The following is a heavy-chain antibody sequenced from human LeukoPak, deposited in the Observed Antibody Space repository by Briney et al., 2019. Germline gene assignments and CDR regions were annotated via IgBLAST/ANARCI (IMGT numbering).Heavy chain of an antibody. J-gene: IGHJ1*01. V-gene: IGHV4-59*01. Sequence: SETLSLTCNVSGGSISSYYWSWIRQPPGKGLEWIGYIYYSGSTNYNPSLKSRVTISVDTSKNQFSLKLSSVTAADTAVYYCAIGYDSSGYYSEYFQHWGQGTLVTVSS. CDR1: GGSISSYY. D-gene: IGHD3-22*01. CDR3: AIGYDSSGYYSEYFQH. CDR2: IYYSGST.